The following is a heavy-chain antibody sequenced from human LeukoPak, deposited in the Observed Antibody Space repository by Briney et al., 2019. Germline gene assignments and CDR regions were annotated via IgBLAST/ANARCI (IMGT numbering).Heavy chain of an antibody. D-gene: IGHD6-19*01. CDR3: AILSVAGTNWFDP. CDR2: IYYSGST. J-gene: IGHJ5*02. CDR1: GGSISSYY. Sequence: SETLSLTCTVSGGSISSYYWSWIRQPPGKGLEWIGYIYYSGSTYYNPSLKSRVTISVDTSKNQFSLKLSSVTAADTAVYYCAILSVAGTNWFDPWGRGTLVTVSS. V-gene: IGHV4-59*04.